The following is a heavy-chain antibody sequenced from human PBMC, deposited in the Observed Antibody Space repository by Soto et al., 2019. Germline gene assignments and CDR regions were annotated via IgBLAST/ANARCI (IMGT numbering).Heavy chain of an antibody. D-gene: IGHD3-22*01. Sequence: GESLKISCQGSGYTFSNNWISWVRQKPGKGLEWMGKIDPSGSYTDYSPSFQGHVSLSVDKSVSTAYLQWSSLKASDTAMYYCARLAYDSSGYYYCYYGMDVWGQGTTVTVSS. V-gene: IGHV5-10-1*01. CDR3: ARLAYDSSGYYYCYYGMDV. J-gene: IGHJ6*02. CDR1: GYTFSNNW. CDR2: IDPSGSYT.